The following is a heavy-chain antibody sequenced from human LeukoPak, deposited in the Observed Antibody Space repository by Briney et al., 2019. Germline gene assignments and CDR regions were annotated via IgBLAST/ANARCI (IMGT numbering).Heavy chain of an antibody. CDR3: AWLTTAMVRRGYYFDY. D-gene: IGHD5-18*01. J-gene: IGHJ4*02. Sequence: GESLKISCKGSGYSFTSYWISWVRQMPGKGLEWMGRIDPSDSYTNYSPSFQGHVTISADKSISTAYLQWSSLKASDTAMYYCAWLTTAMVRRGYYFDYWGQGTLVTVSS. CDR1: GYSFTSYW. V-gene: IGHV5-10-1*01. CDR2: IDPSDSYT.